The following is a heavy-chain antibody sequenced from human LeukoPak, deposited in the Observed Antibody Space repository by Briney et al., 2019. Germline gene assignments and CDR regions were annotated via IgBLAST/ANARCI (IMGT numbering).Heavy chain of an antibody. V-gene: IGHV1-8*03. J-gene: IGHJ4*02. CDR3: AKLSAYYSYDTIDY. CDR1: GYTFTSYD. Sequence: ASVKVSCKASGYTFTSYDINWVRQATGQGLEWMGWMNPNSGNTGYAQKFQGRVTITRNTSISTAYMELSSLRAEDTAVYYCAKLSAYYSYDTIDYWGQGTLVTVSS. D-gene: IGHD3-22*01. CDR2: MNPNSGNT.